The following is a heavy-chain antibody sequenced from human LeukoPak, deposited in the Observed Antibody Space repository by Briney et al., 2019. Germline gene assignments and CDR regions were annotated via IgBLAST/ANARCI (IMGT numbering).Heavy chain of an antibody. J-gene: IGHJ3*01. V-gene: IGHV4-30-4*01. CDR1: GGSVSSADYY. CDR3: ARVNVAYGDHRGLLGHVLDP. Sequence: SETLSRTCTVSGGSVSSADYYWSWIRQPPGKGLELIGYIYFTGSIYHNPSRRGRITVSLDTSKHQFSLRRNSVAAAVTALFYCARVNVAYGDHRGLLGHVLDPWGQGTMVTVSS. D-gene: IGHD4-17*01. CDR2: IYFTGSI.